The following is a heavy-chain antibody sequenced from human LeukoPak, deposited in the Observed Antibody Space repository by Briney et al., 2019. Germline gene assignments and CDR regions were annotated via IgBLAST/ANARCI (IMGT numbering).Heavy chain of an antibody. CDR2: ISGYNGNT. D-gene: IGHD1-26*01. CDR3: ARFGSEWELLRKDY. CDR1: GYSFSYFG. V-gene: IGHV1-18*01. Sequence: GASVKVSCKASGYSFSYFGINWVRQAPGQGLEWMGWISGYNGNTNYAQKSEGRLTLTTDTATSTVYMELRNLRSDDTAVYYCARFGSEWELLRKDYWGQGTLVTVSS. J-gene: IGHJ4*02.